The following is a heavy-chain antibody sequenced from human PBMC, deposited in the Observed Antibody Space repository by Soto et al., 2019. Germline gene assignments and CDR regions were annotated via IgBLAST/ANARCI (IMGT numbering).Heavy chain of an antibody. J-gene: IGHJ4*02. CDR3: VRDRITLFGVVSWDLDY. CDR2: IWSDGSNE. CDR1: GFKFNTFG. Sequence: HPGGSLRLSCAASGFKFNTFGMHWVRQAPGKGLEWVAVIWSDGSNEYYAESVRGRLTISRDNSENTLFLQMNSLRVEDTAVYYCVRDRITLFGVVSWDLDYWGQGTLVTVSS. D-gene: IGHD3-3*01. V-gene: IGHV3-33*01.